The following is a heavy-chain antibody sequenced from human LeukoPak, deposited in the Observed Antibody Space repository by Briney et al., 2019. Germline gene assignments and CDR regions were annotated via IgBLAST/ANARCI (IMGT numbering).Heavy chain of an antibody. V-gene: IGHV3-30*18. CDR3: AKALLRYLDWLPRDY. Sequence: LRLSCASSGFTFSSYGMHWVRQAPGKGLEWVAVISYDGSNKYYADSVKGRFTISRDNSKNTLYLQMNSLRAEDTAVYYCAKALLRYLDWLPRDYWGQGTLVTVSS. CDR2: ISYDGSNK. CDR1: GFTFSSYG. J-gene: IGHJ4*02. D-gene: IGHD3-9*01.